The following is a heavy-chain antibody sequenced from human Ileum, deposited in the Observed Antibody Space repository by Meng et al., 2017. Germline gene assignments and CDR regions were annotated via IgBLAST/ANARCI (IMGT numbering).Heavy chain of an antibody. J-gene: IGHJ4*02. CDR1: GRAISSSDW. CDR3: AHIFDS. Sequence: QGKLHGSGPGLVEPSGTLSLSCAGSGRAISSSDWRSWVRQPPGKGLEWIAEMNLGGSPNYNPSLKSRVTMSVDKSNDHLSLQLTSVTAVDTAVYYCAHIFDSWGQGTLVTVSS. CDR2: MNLGGSP. V-gene: IGHV4-4*02.